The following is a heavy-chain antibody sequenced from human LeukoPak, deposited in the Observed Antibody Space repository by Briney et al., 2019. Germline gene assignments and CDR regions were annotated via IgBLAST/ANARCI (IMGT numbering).Heavy chain of an antibody. Sequence: RGSLRLSCVASGLTLSSYWMSWVRQAPGKGPEWVATIKQDGSEKHYVDSVKGRFTISRDNAKNSLYLQMSSLRVADTAVYYCASGLTTVTADDAFGIWGQGTKVIVSS. CDR2: IKQDGSEK. V-gene: IGHV3-7*01. CDR1: GLTLSSYW. J-gene: IGHJ3*02. CDR3: ASGLTTVTADDAFGI. D-gene: IGHD4-17*01.